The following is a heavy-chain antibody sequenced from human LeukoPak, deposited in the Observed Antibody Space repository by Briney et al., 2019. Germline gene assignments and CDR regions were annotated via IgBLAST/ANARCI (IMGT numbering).Heavy chain of an antibody. CDR2: IYSGGST. CDR3: AKASRQAAVASPLDY. Sequence: GGSLRLSCAAPGFTVSSNYMIWVRQAPGKGLEWVSVIYSGGSTYYADSVKGRFTISRDNSKDTVFLQMNSLKADDTAVYYCAKASRQAAVASPLDYWGQGSLVTVSS. D-gene: IGHD6-19*01. J-gene: IGHJ4*02. V-gene: IGHV3-53*01. CDR1: GFTVSSNY.